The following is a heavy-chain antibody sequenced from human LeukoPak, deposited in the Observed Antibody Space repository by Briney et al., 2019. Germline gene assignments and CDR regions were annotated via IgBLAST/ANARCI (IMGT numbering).Heavy chain of an antibody. Sequence: GGSLRLSCAASGFTFSSYSMNWVRQAPGKGLEWVSSISSSSTYIYYADSVKGRFTISRDNAKNSLYLQMNSLRAEDTAVYYCATSAEAAHRGDYWGQGTLVTVSS. D-gene: IGHD6-6*01. CDR3: ATSAEAAHRGDY. CDR2: ISSSSTYI. J-gene: IGHJ4*02. V-gene: IGHV3-21*01. CDR1: GFTFSSYS.